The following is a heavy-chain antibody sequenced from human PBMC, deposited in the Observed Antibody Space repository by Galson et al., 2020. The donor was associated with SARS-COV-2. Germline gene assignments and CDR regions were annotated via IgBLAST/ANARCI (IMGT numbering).Heavy chain of an antibody. CDR2: ITPTFGGA. Sequence: KISCKSSGGTFSNPAISWVRQAPGQGLDWMGGITPTFGGANYAQKFQGRVTITADDSTSTAYMELNRLTSDDTAVYYCARGSSVGLQLDYWGQGTLVTVSS. V-gene: IGHV1-69*01. D-gene: IGHD6-13*01. CDR3: ARGSSVGLQLDY. J-gene: IGHJ4*02. CDR1: GGTFSNPA.